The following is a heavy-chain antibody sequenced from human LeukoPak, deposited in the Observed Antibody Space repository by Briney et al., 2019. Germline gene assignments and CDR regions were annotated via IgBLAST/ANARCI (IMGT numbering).Heavy chain of an antibody. CDR1: GYNFTSYW. D-gene: IGHD2-21*02. J-gene: IGHJ6*03. Sequence: GESLKISCKGSGYNFTSYWIAWVRQMPGKGLEWMGIIYPGDSDTRYSPSFQGQVTISADKSISTAYLQWSSLKASDTAMYYCATCGGDCPREERYYYMDVWGKGTTVTVSS. V-gene: IGHV5-51*01. CDR2: IYPGDSDT. CDR3: ATCGGDCPREERYYYMDV.